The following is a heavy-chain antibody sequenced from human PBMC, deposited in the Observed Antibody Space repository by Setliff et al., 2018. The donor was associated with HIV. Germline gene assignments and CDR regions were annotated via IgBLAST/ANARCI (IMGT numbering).Heavy chain of an antibody. CDR3: VKGGMTNAAFNI. Sequence: GGSLRLSCAASGFTLSNYWMTWVRQAPGKGLQWVSSISGSGSTTNYADSVKGRFTISRDNSKNTLYLQMNSLRLEDTALYYCVKGGMTNAAFNIWGPGTMVTVSS. CDR1: GFTLSNYW. D-gene: IGHD3-16*01. V-gene: IGHV3-23*01. J-gene: IGHJ3*02. CDR2: ISGSGSTT.